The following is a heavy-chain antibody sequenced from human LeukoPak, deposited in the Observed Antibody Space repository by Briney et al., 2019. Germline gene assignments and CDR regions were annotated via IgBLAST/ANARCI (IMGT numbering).Heavy chain of an antibody. CDR2: SSAYNGNT. CDR1: GYTFTSFG. CDR3: ARHVVSRGDWFDP. D-gene: IGHD2-2*01. Sequence: ASVKVSCKASGYTFTSFGISWVRQAPGQGLEWMGWSSAYNGNTNYAQKLQGRVTMTTDTSTSTAYMELRGLRSEDTAVYYCARHVVSRGDWFDPWGQGTLVTVSS. V-gene: IGHV1-18*01. J-gene: IGHJ5*02.